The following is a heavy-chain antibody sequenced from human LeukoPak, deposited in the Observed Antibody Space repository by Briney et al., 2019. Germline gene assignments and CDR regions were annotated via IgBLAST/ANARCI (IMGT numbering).Heavy chain of an antibody. CDR1: GGSISSYY. D-gene: IGHD4-11*01. J-gene: IGHJ4*02. Sequence: SETLSLTCTVSGGSISSYYWSWIRQPPGRGLEWIGYIYYSGSTNYNPSLKSRVTISVDTSKNQFSLKLSSATAADTAVYYCARSRLHDYSNWYWGQGTLVTVSS. CDR2: IYYSGST. CDR3: ARSRLHDYSNWY. V-gene: IGHV4-59*01.